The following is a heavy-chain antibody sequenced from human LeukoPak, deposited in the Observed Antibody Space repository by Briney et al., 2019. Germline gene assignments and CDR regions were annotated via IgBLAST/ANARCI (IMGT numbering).Heavy chain of an antibody. J-gene: IGHJ6*02. CDR3: AKDIALFYYYYGMDV. V-gene: IGHV3-43*02. CDR1: GFTFDDYA. Sequence: PGGSLRLSCAASGFTFDDYALHWVRQAPGKGLEWVSLISGDGGSTYYADSVKGRFTISRDNSKNSLYLQMNSLRTEDTALYYCAKDIALFYYYYGMDVWGQGTTVTVSS. D-gene: IGHD2-21*01. CDR2: ISGDGGST.